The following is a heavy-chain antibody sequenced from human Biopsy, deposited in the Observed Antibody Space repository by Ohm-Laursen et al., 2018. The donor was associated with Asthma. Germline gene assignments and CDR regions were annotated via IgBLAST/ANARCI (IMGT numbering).Heavy chain of an antibody. D-gene: IGHD7-27*01. V-gene: IGHV4-31*03. CDR1: GGSISSGGYY. J-gene: IGHJ4*02. CDR3: ARWGSFGFDY. Sequence: SETLSLTCIVSGGSISSGGYYWSWIRQHPGKGLEWIGYIYYSGSTYYNPSLKSRVTISVGTSKNQFSLNLSSVTAADTAVYYCARWGSFGFDYWGQGTLVTVSS. CDR2: IYYSGST.